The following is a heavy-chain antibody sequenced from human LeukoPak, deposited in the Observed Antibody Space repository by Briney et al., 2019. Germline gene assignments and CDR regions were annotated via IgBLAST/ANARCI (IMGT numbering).Heavy chain of an antibody. CDR1: GFSLSTRGVG. J-gene: IGHJ5*02. CDR2: IYWDDDK. V-gene: IGHV2-5*02. CDR3: AHRCGVDYGDYANWFDP. D-gene: IGHD4-17*01. Sequence: SGPTLVKPTQTLTLTCTFSGFSLSTRGVGVVWIRQPPGKALEWLALIYWDDDKRYSPSLKSRLTITKDTSKNQLVLTMTNMDTVDTATYYCAHRCGVDYGDYANWFDPWGQGTLVTVSS.